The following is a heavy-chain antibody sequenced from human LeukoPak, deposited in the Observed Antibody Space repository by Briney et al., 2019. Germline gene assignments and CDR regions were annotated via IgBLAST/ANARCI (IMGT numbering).Heavy chain of an antibody. CDR1: GFTVSSNY. Sequence: PGGSLRLSCAASGFTVSSNYMSWVRQAPGKGLEWVSVIYSGGSTYYADSVKGRFTISRDNSKNTLYLQMNSLRAEDTAVYYCARDPTYCSGGSCSDAFDIWGQGTMVTVSS. CDR2: IYSGGST. V-gene: IGHV3-53*01. CDR3: ARDPTYCSGGSCSDAFDI. J-gene: IGHJ3*02. D-gene: IGHD2-15*01.